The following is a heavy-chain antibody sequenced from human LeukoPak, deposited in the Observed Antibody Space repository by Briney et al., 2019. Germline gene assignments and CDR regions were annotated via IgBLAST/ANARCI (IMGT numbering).Heavy chain of an antibody. CDR2: INLSGGTT. D-gene: IGHD2-8*02. CDR1: GFTFTNYY. J-gene: IGHJ4*02. Sequence: GASVKVSCKASGFTFTNYYMHWVRQAPGQGLEWMGIINLSGGTTHYPQKFQGRVTMTRDTSTSTVYMELSSLRSEDTAVYYCAREGHCTGGTCFDNWGQGTLVTVSS. V-gene: IGHV1-46*01. CDR3: AREGHCTGGTCFDN.